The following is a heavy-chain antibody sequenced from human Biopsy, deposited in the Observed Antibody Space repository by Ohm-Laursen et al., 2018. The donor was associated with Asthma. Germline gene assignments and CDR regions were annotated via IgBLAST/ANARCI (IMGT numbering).Heavy chain of an antibody. CDR3: ARQSGQDYGDSSGFDI. D-gene: IGHD3-22*01. Sequence: LSLTCTVSGDSISSPAYYWSWVRQHPGKGLEWVALVSSDGHNKYYEDSVKGRFTISRDNSRKRLYLQINRLTVEDSAVYFCARQSGQDYGDSSGFDIWGQGTKVAVSS. CDR1: GDSISSPA. V-gene: IGHV3-30-3*01. CDR2: VSSDGHNK. J-gene: IGHJ3*02.